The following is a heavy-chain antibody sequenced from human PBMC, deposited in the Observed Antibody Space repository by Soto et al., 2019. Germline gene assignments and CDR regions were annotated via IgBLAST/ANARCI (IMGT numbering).Heavy chain of an antibody. V-gene: IGHV3-53*01. Sequence: VGSLRLSCAASGFTVSSNYMIWVRQAPGKGLEWVSVIYSGGSTYYADSVKGRFTISRDNSKNTLYLQMNSLRAEDTAVYYCARDGFGSESYYYYYGMDVWGQGTTVTVSS. D-gene: IGHD3-16*01. CDR2: IYSGGST. CDR3: ARDGFGSESYYYYYGMDV. CDR1: GFTVSSNY. J-gene: IGHJ6*02.